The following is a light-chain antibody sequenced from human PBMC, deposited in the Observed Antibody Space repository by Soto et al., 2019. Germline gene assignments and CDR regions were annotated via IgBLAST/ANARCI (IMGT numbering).Light chain of an antibody. CDR2: AAS. Sequence: DIQMTQSPSSLSASVGDRVTITCRASQSISSYLNWYQQKPGKAPKLLIYAASSLQSGVPSRFSGSGSGTDFTLTISRLEPEDFAVYYCQQYGTSPPGLTFGGGTKVDIK. J-gene: IGKJ4*01. V-gene: IGKV1-39*01. CDR1: QSISSY. CDR3: QQYGTSPPGLT.